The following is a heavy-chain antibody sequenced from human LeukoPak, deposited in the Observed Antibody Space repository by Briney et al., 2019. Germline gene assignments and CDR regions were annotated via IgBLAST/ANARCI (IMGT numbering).Heavy chain of an antibody. Sequence: ASVKVSCKASGYTFTSYDINWVRQATGQGLEWMGWMNPNSGNTGYAQKFQGRVTMTRNTSISTAYMELSSLRSEDTAVYCCARGKAAAGTGYYYMDVWGKGTTVTVSS. CDR1: GYTFTSYD. D-gene: IGHD6-13*01. CDR3: ARGKAAAGTGYYYMDV. CDR2: MNPNSGNT. J-gene: IGHJ6*03. V-gene: IGHV1-8*01.